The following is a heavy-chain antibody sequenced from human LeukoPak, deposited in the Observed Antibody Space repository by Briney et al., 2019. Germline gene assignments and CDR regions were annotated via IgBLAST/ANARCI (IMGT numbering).Heavy chain of an antibody. CDR3: ARDPPEDEWNSLDS. D-gene: IGHD3-3*01. V-gene: IGHV4-59*02. J-gene: IGHJ4*02. Sequence: SETLSLTCTVSGGSVNGYYWNWIRQAPGKGLEWIGFIHYSGLTVYNPSLQSRVSMSVDTSRNQFSLDLSSVTAADTALYYCARDPPEDEWNSLDSWGQGILVTVSS. CDR2: IHYSGLT. CDR1: GGSVNGYY.